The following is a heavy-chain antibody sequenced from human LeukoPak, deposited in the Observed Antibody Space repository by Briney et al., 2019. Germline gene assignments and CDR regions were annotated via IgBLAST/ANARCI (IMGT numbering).Heavy chain of an antibody. D-gene: IGHD5-12*01. V-gene: IGHV3-7*03. CDR1: GFVFSSNW. J-gene: IGHJ4*02. CDR3: ARVRSGYDWDFDY. Sequence: GGSLRLSCAASGFVFSSNWMSWVRLAPGKGLEWVANIKEDGTETYYVDSVKGRFTIFRDNAKNTLYLQMDSLRAEDTAVYYCARVRSGYDWDFDYWGQGTLVTVSS. CDR2: IKEDGTET.